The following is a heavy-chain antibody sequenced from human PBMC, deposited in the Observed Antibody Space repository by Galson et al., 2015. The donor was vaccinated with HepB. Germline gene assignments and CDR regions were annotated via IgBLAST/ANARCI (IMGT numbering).Heavy chain of an antibody. J-gene: IGHJ4*02. CDR2: IKQDGSEK. V-gene: IGHV3-7*03. D-gene: IGHD6-19*01. CDR1: GFTFSSYW. CDR3: ARGVAIAVAGLGAFDY. Sequence: SLRLSCAASGFTFSSYWMSWVRQAPGKGLEWVANIKQDGSEKYYVDSVKGRFTISRDNAKNSLYLQMNSLRAEDTAVYYCARGVAIAVAGLGAFDYWGQGTLVTVSS.